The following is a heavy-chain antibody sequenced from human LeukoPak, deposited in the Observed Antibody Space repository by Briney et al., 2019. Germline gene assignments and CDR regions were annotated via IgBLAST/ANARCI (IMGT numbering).Heavy chain of an antibody. CDR3: ARDGYCSGGSCHGRDGMDV. D-gene: IGHD2-15*01. J-gene: IGHJ6*02. CDR1: GGSISSYY. Sequence: SETLSLTCTVSGGSISSYYWSWIRQPAGKGLEWIGRIYTSGSTNYNPSLNSRVTMSVDTSKNQFSLKLSSVTAADTAVYYCARDGYCSGGSCHGRDGMDVWGQGTTVTVSS. CDR2: IYTSGST. V-gene: IGHV4-4*07.